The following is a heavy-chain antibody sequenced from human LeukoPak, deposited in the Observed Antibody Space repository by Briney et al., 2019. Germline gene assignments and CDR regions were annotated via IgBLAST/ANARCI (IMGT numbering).Heavy chain of an antibody. CDR1: GGSISSYY. V-gene: IGHV4-59*01. CDR2: IYYSGST. Sequence: SETLSLTCTVSGGSISSYYWSWIRQPPGKGLEWIGYIYYSGSTNYNPSLKSRVTISVDTSKNQFSLKLSSVIAADTAVYYCARGNYDILTGYYDYWGQGTLITVSS. CDR3: ARGNYDILTGYYDY. J-gene: IGHJ4*02. D-gene: IGHD3-9*01.